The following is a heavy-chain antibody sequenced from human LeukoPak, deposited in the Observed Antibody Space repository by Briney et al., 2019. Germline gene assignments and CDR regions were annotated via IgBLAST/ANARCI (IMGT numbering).Heavy chain of an antibody. D-gene: IGHD5-24*01. CDR1: GFTFSSYW. CDR3: AKIVEMATITPPYFDY. V-gene: IGHV3-7*03. J-gene: IGHJ4*02. Sequence: PGGSLRLSCAASGFTFSSYWMSWVRQAPGKGLEWVANIKQDGSEKYYVDSVKGRFTISRDNAKNSLYLQMNSLRAEDTAVYYCAKIVEMATITPPYFDYWGQGTLVTVSS. CDR2: IKQDGSEK.